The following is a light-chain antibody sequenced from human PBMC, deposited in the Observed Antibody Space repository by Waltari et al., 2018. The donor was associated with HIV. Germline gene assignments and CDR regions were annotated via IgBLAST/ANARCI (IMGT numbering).Light chain of an antibody. CDR2: DTS. V-gene: IGKV1-39*01. Sequence: DLRLTQSPTPLYASLGDRVTITCRASQRISSSLNWYQHRPGKAPNLIIFDTSSLQSGVPSRFNGSGSGTDFTLTISSLQPEDFVTYYCQQSYTTLYTFGQGTRLEIK. CDR1: QRISSS. CDR3: QQSYTTLYT. J-gene: IGKJ2*01.